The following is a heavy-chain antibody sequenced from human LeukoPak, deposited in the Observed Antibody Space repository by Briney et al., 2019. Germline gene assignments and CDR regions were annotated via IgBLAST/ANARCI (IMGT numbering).Heavy chain of an antibody. V-gene: IGHV3-48*01. CDR1: GFTFSSYS. Sequence: PGGSLRLSCAASGFTFSSYSMNWVRQAPGKGLEWVSYISSSSSTIYYADSVKGRFTISRDNAKNSLYLQMNSLRAEDTAVYYCARYPYYDSRGSNKRGGYWGQGTLVIVSS. J-gene: IGHJ4*02. CDR2: ISSSSSTI. CDR3: ARYPYYDSRGSNKRGGY. D-gene: IGHD3-22*01.